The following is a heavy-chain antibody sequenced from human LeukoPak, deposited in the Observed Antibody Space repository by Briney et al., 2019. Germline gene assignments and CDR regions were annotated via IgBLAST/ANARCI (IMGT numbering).Heavy chain of an antibody. CDR2: IYSGGNI. Sequence: GGSLRLSCAASGFTVSSTYMSWVRQAPGKGLEWVSVIYSGGNIYYIDSVKGRFTISRDTSKNTLYLQMNSLRAEDTAVYYCAKGLVRFLEWAYYFDYWGQGTLVTVSS. CDR3: AKGLVRFLEWAYYFDY. CDR1: GFTVSSTY. V-gene: IGHV3-53*01. D-gene: IGHD3-3*01. J-gene: IGHJ4*02.